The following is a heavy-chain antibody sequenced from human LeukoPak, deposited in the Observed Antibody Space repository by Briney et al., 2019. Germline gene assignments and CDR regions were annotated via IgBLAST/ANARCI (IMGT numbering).Heavy chain of an antibody. D-gene: IGHD6-19*01. CDR1: GGSISSYY. J-gene: IGHJ4*02. CDR2: IYYSGST. Sequence: PSETLSLTCTVSGGSISSYYWGWIRQPPGKGLEWIGYIYYSGSTNYNPSLKSRVTISVDTSKNQFSLKLSSVTAADTAVYYCARAPSSGWRYYFDYWGQGTLVTVSS. CDR3: ARAPSSGWRYYFDY. V-gene: IGHV4-59*01.